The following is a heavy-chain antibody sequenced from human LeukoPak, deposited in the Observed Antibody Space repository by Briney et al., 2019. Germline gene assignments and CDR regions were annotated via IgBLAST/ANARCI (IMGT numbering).Heavy chain of an antibody. CDR3: AKGHTTYSNFDY. CDR1: GFTFSHSW. CDR2: ISGSGGST. V-gene: IGHV3-23*01. D-gene: IGHD6-13*01. Sequence: GGSLSLSCAASGFTFSHSWMSWVRQATGNGLEWVSAISGSGGSTYYADSVKGRFTISRDNSKNTLYLQMNSLRAEDTAVYYCAKGHTTYSNFDYWGQGTLVTVSS. J-gene: IGHJ4*02.